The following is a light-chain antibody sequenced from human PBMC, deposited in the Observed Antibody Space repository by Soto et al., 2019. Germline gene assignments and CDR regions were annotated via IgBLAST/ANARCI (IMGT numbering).Light chain of an antibody. CDR3: QQYFNSPRVT. CDR2: RAS. Sequence: EIVLTQSPGTLSLSPGERATLSCRANQSVSSSYLAWYQQKPGQAPRLLIYRASSSATGISDRLSVSGSGTNVTLTISRLEPEDSAVFYWQQYFNSPRVTFGRGTKVEIK. CDR1: QSVSSSY. V-gene: IGKV3-20*01. J-gene: IGKJ4*01.